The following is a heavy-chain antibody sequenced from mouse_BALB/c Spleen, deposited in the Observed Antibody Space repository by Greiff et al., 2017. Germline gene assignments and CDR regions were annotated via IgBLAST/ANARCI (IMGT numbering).Heavy chain of an antibody. CDR1: GYSITSDYA. J-gene: IGHJ4*01. D-gene: IGHD4-1*01. V-gene: IGHV3-2*02. CDR2: ISYSGST. CDR3: ARGGSGLDY. Sequence: VQLKESGPGLVKPSQSLSLTCTVTGYSITSDYAWNRIRQFPGNKLEWMGYISYSGSTSYNPSLKSRISITRDTSKNQFFLQLNSVTTEDTATYYCARGGSGLDYWGQGTSVTVSS.